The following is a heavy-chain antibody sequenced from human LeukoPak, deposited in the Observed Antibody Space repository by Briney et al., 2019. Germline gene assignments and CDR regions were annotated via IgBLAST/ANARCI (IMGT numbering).Heavy chain of an antibody. CDR1: GGFISSYY. V-gene: IGHV4-59*01. CDR3: AIYAGSYPWFDP. Sequence: SETLSLTCTVSGGFISSYYWSWIRQPPGKGLEWIGYIYYSGSANYNPSLKSRVTLSVDTSKNQFSLKLSSVTAADTALYYCAIYAGSYPWFDPWGQGTLVTVSS. CDR2: IYYSGSA. D-gene: IGHD3-10*01. J-gene: IGHJ5*02.